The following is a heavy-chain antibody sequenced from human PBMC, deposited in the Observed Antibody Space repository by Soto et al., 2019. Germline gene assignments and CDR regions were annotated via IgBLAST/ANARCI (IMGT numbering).Heavy chain of an antibody. Sequence: QVQLVESGGGVVQPGRSPRLSCAASGFTFSGYGMHWVRQAPGKGLEWVAVISYDGSNKYYADSVKGRFTISRDNSKNTLYLQMNSLRAEDTAVYYCAKAHIAATGGGDYWGQGTLVTVSS. CDR1: GFTFSGYG. CDR3: AKAHIAATGGGDY. J-gene: IGHJ4*02. D-gene: IGHD6-13*01. V-gene: IGHV3-30*18. CDR2: ISYDGSNK.